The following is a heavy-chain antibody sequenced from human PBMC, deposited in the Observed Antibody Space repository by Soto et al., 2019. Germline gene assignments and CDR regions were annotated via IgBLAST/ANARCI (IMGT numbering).Heavy chain of an antibody. D-gene: IGHD2-2*01. CDR1: GGTFSSYA. Sequence: QVQLVQSGAEVKKPGSSVKVSCKASGGTFSSYAISWVRQAPGQGLEWMGGIIPISETTNYAQKCQGRVTINADESKSTAYMELSSLRSEDTAVYYCARSQGSSTSLEIYYYYDYGMDVWGQGTTVTVSS. CDR2: IIPISETT. V-gene: IGHV1-69*01. J-gene: IGHJ6*02. CDR3: ARSQGSSTSLEIYYYYDYGMDV.